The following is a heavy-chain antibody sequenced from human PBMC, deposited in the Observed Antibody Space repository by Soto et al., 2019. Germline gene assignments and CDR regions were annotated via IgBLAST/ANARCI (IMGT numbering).Heavy chain of an antibody. D-gene: IGHD3-22*01. J-gene: IGHJ4*02. CDR2: ISGSGGST. Sequence: PGVSLRLSCAASGFTFSSYAMSWVRQAPGKGLEWVSAISGSGGSTYYADYVKGRFTISRDNSKNTLYLQMNSLRAEDTAVYYCAKDLEADSSGSPGGYWGQGTLVTVSS. V-gene: IGHV3-23*01. CDR1: GFTFSSYA. CDR3: AKDLEADSSGSPGGY.